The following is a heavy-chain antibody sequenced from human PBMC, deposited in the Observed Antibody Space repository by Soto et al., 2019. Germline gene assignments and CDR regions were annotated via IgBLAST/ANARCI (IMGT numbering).Heavy chain of an antibody. Sequence: QITLKESGPTLVKPTQTLTLTCTFSGFSLSTSGVGVGWIRQPPGKALEWLALIYWDDDKRYSPSLKSRLTITKDTSKNQVVLTMTNMDPVDTATYYCAHRRRGATVTTFDYWGQGTLVTVSS. CDR2: IYWDDDK. V-gene: IGHV2-5*02. CDR3: AHRRRGATVTTFDY. D-gene: IGHD4-17*01. CDR1: GFSLSTSGVG. J-gene: IGHJ4*02.